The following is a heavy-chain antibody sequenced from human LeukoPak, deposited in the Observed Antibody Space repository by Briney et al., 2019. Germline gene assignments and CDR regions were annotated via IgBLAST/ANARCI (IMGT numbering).Heavy chain of an antibody. CDR2: ISYDGSNK. Sequence: GGSLRLSCAASGFTFSSYAMHWVRQAPGKGLEWVAVISYDGSNKYYADSAKGRFTISRDNSKNTLYLQMNSLRAEDTAVYYCAKDAVRITIFGVVDYWGQGTLVTVSS. V-gene: IGHV3-30-3*01. CDR1: GFTFSSYA. J-gene: IGHJ4*02. D-gene: IGHD3-3*01. CDR3: AKDAVRITIFGVVDY.